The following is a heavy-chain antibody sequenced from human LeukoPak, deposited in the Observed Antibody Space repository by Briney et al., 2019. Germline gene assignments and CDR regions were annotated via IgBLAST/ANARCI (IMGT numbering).Heavy chain of an antibody. CDR3: ARDPIDY. CDR2: IWYDGSNK. J-gene: IGHJ4*02. V-gene: IGHV3-33*01. CDR1: GFTFSSYG. Sequence: PGGSLRLSCAASGFTFSSYGMHWVRQAPGKGLEWVAVIWYDGSNKYYADSVKGRFTISKDNSKNTLYLQLNSLTAEDTAMYSRARDPIDYWGQGALVTVSS.